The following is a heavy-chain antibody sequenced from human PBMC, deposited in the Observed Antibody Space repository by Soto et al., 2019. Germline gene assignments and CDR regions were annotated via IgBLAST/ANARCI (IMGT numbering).Heavy chain of an antibody. CDR2: ISYDGSNK. Sequence: QVQLVESGGGVVQPGRSLRLSCAASGFTFSSYGMHWVRQAPGKGLEWVAVISYDGSNKYYADSVKGRFTISRDNSKNTLYLQMNSLRAEDTAVYYCVKEGCSGGSCFLWGQGTLVTVSS. V-gene: IGHV3-30*18. CDR1: GFTFSSYG. J-gene: IGHJ4*02. D-gene: IGHD2-15*01. CDR3: VKEGCSGGSCFL.